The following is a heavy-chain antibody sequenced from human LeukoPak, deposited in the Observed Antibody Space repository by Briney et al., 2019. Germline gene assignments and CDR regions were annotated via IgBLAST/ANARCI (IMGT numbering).Heavy chain of an antibody. CDR3: ARDVSYDSSGYLDY. V-gene: IGHV1-18*04. J-gene: IGHJ4*02. CDR1: GYTFTGYY. Sequence: GASVKVSCKASGYTFTGYYMHWVRQAPGQGLEWMGWISAYNGNTNYAQKLQGRVTMTTDTSTSTAYMELRSLRSDDTAVYYCARDVSYDSSGYLDYWGQGTLVTVSS. D-gene: IGHD3-22*01. CDR2: ISAYNGNT.